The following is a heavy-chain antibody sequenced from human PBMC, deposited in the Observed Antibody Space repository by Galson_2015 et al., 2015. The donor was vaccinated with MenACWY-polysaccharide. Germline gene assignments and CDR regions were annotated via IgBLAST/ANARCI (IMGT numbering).Heavy chain of an antibody. CDR3: AKDSTDFWSVAGRFDH. J-gene: IGHJ5*02. CDR2: IRSSGTNT. Sequence: WVSAIRSSGTNTYYADSVKGRFTISRDNSKNTLYLQMNSLRAEDTAVYYCAKDSTDFWSVAGRFDHWGQGTLVTVSS. D-gene: IGHD3-3*01. V-gene: IGHV3-23*01.